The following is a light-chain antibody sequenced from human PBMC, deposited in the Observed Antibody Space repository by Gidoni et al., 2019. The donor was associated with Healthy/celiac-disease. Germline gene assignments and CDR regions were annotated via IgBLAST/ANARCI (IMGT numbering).Light chain of an antibody. Sequence: IVMTQSPLSLPVTPGEPASISCRSSQSLLHSNGYTDLDWYLQKPGQSPQLLIYLGSNRASGVPDRFSGSGSGTDVTLKISRGEAEDVGVYYCMQALQTPDTFGQGTKLEIK. CDR2: LGS. V-gene: IGKV2-28*01. J-gene: IGKJ2*01. CDR3: MQALQTPDT. CDR1: QSLLHSNGYTD.